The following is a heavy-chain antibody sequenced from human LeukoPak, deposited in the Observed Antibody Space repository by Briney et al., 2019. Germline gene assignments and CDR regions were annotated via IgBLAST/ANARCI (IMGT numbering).Heavy chain of an antibody. CDR2: ISGSSDYI. D-gene: IGHD3-3*01. J-gene: IGHJ6*02. CDR1: GFTFSTYS. CDR3: ARVLFGYYGVDV. V-gene: IGHV3-21*01. Sequence: GGSLRLSCAASGFTFSTYSMNWVRQAPGKGLEWVSSISGSSDYIFYADSVKGRFTMSSDNAKNSLYLQMNSLRAEDTAVYYCARVLFGYYGVDVWGQGTTVTVSS.